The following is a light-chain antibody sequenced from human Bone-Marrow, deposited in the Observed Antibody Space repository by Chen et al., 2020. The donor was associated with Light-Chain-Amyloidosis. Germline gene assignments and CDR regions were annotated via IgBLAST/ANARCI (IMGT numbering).Light chain of an antibody. V-gene: IGLV3-21*02. CDR1: NIGSTS. CDR3: QVWDRSSDRPV. Sequence: SYVLTQPSSVSVAPGQTATIACGGNNIGSTSVHWYQQTPGQAPLLVVYDDSDRPSGIPERLSGSNPGNTANLTISRVEAGDEADYYCQVWDRSSDRPVFGGGTKLTVL. CDR2: DDS. J-gene: IGLJ3*02.